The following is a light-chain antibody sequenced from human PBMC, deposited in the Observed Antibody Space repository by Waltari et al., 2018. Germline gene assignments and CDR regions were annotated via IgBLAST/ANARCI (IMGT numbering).Light chain of an antibody. Sequence: QSVLTQLPSASGTPGQGVTIPCSGSSSNLGDNYVYWYQQFPGTSPKLLIHRNNQRPSGVPDRFSGSKSGTSAFLVISGLRSEDEADYHCATWDDSLSGWVFGGGTKVTVL. CDR1: SSNLGDNY. V-gene: IGLV1-47*01. CDR2: RNN. CDR3: ATWDDSLSGWV. J-gene: IGLJ3*02.